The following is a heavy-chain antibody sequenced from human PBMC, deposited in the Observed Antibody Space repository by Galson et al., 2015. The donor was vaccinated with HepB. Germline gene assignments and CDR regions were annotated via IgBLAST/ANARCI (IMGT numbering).Heavy chain of an antibody. CDR2: IYSGGST. CDR3: ARASPDYDFWSGYLQGNYYYMDV. J-gene: IGHJ6*03. Sequence: SLRLSCAASGFTVSSNYMSWVRQAPGKGLEWVSVIYSGGSTYYADSVKGRFTISRDNSKNTLYLQMNGLRAEDTAVYYCARASPDYDFWSGYLQGNYYYMDVWGKGTTVTVSS. V-gene: IGHV3-66*01. CDR1: GFTVSSNY. D-gene: IGHD3-3*01.